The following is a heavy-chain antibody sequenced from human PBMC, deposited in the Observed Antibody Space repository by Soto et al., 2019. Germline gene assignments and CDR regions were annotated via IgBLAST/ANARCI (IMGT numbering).Heavy chain of an antibody. D-gene: IGHD4-17*01. CDR3: AHRQRTVYFDY. J-gene: IGHJ4*02. V-gene: IGHV2-5*02. CDR2: IYWDNDK. Sequence: SGPTLVNPAQTLTLTCTFSGFSLSTRGVGVGWIRQPPGKTLEWLALIYWDNDKRYSPSLESRLTITKDTSKNQVVLTMTNMDPVDTATYYCAHRQRTVYFDYWGQGTLVTVSS. CDR1: GFSLSTRGVG.